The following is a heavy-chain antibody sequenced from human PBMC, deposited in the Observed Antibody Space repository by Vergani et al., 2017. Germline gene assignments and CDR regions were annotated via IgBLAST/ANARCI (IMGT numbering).Heavy chain of an antibody. V-gene: IGHV1-69*01. CDR1: GGTFSSYA. CDR2: IIPIFGTA. D-gene: IGHD3-9*01. Sequence: QVQLVQSGAEVKKPGSSVKVSCKASGGTFSSYAISWVRQAPGQGLEWMGGIIPIFGTANYAQKFQGRVTITADESTSTAYMELSSLRSEDTAVYYCARDRLLSSRPLRYVDWLNYYYYGMDVWGQGTTVTVSS. CDR3: ARDRLLSSRPLRYVDWLNYYYYGMDV. J-gene: IGHJ6*02.